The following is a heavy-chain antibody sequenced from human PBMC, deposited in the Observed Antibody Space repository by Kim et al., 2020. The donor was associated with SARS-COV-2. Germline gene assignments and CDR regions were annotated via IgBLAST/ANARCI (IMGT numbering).Heavy chain of an antibody. Sequence: GESLKISCKGSGYSFTSYWIGWVRQMPGKGLEWMGIIYPGDSDTRYSPSFQGHVTISADKSISTAYLQWNSLKASDTAMYYCSTAIAAAGNFDYWGQGTLVTVSS. V-gene: IGHV5-51*01. J-gene: IGHJ4*02. CDR3: STAIAAAGNFDY. CDR1: GYSFTSYW. CDR2: IYPGDSDT. D-gene: IGHD6-13*01.